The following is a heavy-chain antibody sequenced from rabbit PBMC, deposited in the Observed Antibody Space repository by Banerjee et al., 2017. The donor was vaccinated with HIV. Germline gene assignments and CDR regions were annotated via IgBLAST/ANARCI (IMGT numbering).Heavy chain of an antibody. J-gene: IGHJ4*01. Sequence: QEQLEEAGGDLVKPEGSLTLTCTASGFSFSSSYWICCVCQAPGKGLEWIACIYKGSSGSTYYAGWAKGRFNISKTAANTGARQRTRRKAEEKGREGGEGREKGRREGDGWGLWGPGTLGTVS. CDR1: GFSFSSSYW. CDR2: IYKGSSGST. V-gene: IGHV1S45*01. D-gene: IGHD5-1*01. CDR3: EGREKGRREGDGWGL.